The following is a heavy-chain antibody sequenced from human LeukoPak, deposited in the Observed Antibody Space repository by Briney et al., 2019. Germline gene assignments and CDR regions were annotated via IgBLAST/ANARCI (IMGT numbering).Heavy chain of an antibody. CDR3: ARGKSRGSHIDY. D-gene: IGHD1-26*01. V-gene: IGHV4-38-2*02. CDR1: GYSISSDYY. CDR2: IYHSGST. Sequence: SETLSLTCTVSGYSISSDYYWGWIRQPPGKGLEWIGSIYHSGSTYYKPSLKSRVTILVDSSKNQFSLKVRSVTAADTAVYYCARGKSRGSHIDYWGQGTLVTVSS. J-gene: IGHJ4*02.